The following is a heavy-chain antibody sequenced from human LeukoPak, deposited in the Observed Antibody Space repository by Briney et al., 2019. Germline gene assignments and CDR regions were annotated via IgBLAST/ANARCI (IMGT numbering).Heavy chain of an antibody. CDR3: AKDIHGDYGGLDY. Sequence: GGSLRLSCAASGFTSSSYAMTWVRQAPGKGLEWVSTIINSGATTYYADSVKGRFTICRDNSKNTLDLQMNSLRAEDTAAYYCAKDIHGDYGGLDYWGQGTLVTVSS. D-gene: IGHD4-17*01. CDR1: GFTSSSYA. CDR2: IINSGATT. J-gene: IGHJ4*02. V-gene: IGHV3-23*01.